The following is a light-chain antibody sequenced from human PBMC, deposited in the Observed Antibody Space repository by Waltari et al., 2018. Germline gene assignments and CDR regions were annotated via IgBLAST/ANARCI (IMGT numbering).Light chain of an antibody. Sequence: EIVMTQSPATLSVSPGERATLSCRASQSVSSNLAWYQQKPGQAPRLRIYGASTRATGIPARFSGSGSGTEFTLTISSLQSEDFAVYYCQQYNNWPYTFGQGTKLEIK. CDR1: QSVSSN. CDR3: QQYNNWPYT. J-gene: IGKJ2*01. CDR2: GAS. V-gene: IGKV3-15*01.